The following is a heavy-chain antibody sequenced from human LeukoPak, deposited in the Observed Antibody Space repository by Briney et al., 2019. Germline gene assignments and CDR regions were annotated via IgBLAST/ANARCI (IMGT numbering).Heavy chain of an antibody. V-gene: IGHV1-2*02. CDR1: GYTFTGSY. J-gene: IGHJ4*02. Sequence: ASVRVSCKASGYTFTGSYMHWVRQAPGQGVEWIGWISPASGATKYAQNFQGRVTLTTDTSITTAYMELSSLTSDGTASYYCLNEHGGWGQVTPVTVSS. D-gene: IGHD1-1*01. CDR2: ISPASGAT. CDR3: LNEHGG.